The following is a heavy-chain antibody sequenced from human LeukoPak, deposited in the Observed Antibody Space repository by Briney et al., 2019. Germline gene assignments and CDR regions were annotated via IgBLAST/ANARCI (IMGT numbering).Heavy chain of an antibody. CDR1: GASMNTYY. V-gene: IGHV4-59*01. J-gene: IGHJ4*02. CDR3: ARRSWYFDY. CDR2: IYNREST. Sequence: ATLSLTCTVSGASMNTYYWNWIRQPPGKGLEWIGYIYNRESTNYNPSLKSRVTISIDTSKNPFSLKLISVTPADTAVYYCARRSWYFDYWGQGTLVTVAS. D-gene: IGHD2-15*01.